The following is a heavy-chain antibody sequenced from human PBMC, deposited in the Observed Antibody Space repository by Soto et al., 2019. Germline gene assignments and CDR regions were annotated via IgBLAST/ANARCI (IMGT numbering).Heavy chain of an antibody. CDR1: GSSLAGYW. J-gene: IGHJ4*02. D-gene: IGHD3-22*01. Sequence: GQALKISSKGSGSSLAGYWINWVLQKPGKFLAWMGRIDQSDYQTYYGTSFRGQVNISATKSITTLLLKWSSLSSSDTAMYDCARQIYDSDTGPKFQYYCDSWGQETPVTVSS. CDR2: IDQSDYQT. CDR3: ARQIYDSDTGPKFQYYCDS. V-gene: IGHV5-10-1*01.